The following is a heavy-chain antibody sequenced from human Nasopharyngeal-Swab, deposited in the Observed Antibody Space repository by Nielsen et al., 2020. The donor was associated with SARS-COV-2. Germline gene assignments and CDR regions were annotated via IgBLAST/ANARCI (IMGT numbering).Heavy chain of an antibody. CDR3: ARFFGYYYFDY. V-gene: IGHV4-59*01. J-gene: IGHJ4*02. D-gene: IGHD3-22*01. CDR1: GGSISSYY. Sequence: GSLRLSCTVSGGSISSYYWSWIRQPPGKGLEWIGYIYYSGSTNYNPSLKSRVTISVDTSKNQFSLKLSSVTAADTAVYYCARFFGYYYFDYWGQGTLVTVSS. CDR2: IYYSGST.